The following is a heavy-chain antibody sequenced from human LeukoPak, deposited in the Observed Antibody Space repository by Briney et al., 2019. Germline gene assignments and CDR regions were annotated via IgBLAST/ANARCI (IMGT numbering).Heavy chain of an antibody. Sequence: SAGTLCLSCAASGFAINNNAMSWVRQAPGREQEWVSSSGSSGGSTYYAAFVRGRFTMSRDNSKNTLYLQMNSLRAEDTAVYFCAKEGGSSGYYVILCFFDYWGQGTLVTVSS. CDR1: GFAINNNA. V-gene: IGHV3-23*01. D-gene: IGHD6-19*01. CDR3: AKEGGSSGYYVILCFFDY. J-gene: IGHJ4*02. CDR2: SGSSGGST.